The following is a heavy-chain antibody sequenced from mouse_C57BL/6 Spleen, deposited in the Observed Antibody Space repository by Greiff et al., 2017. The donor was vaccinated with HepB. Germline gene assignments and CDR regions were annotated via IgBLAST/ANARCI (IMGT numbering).Heavy chain of an antibody. V-gene: IGHV2-5*01. Sequence: QVQLQQSGPGLVQPSQRLSITCTVSGFSLTSYGVHWVRQSPGKGLEWLGVIWRGGSTDYNAAFMSRLSITKDNSKSQVFFKMNSLQADDTAIYYCASLNWDASYWYFDVWGTGTTVTVSS. CDR2: IWRGGST. D-gene: IGHD4-1*02. CDR3: ASLNWDASYWYFDV. J-gene: IGHJ1*03. CDR1: GFSLTSYG.